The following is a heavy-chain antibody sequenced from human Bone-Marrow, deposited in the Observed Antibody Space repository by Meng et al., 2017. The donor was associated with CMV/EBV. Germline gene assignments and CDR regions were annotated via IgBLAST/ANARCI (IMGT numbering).Heavy chain of an antibody. CDR3: ATQNTARGPHFNY. V-gene: IGHV1-2*02. CDR2: INPNNGDT. J-gene: IGHJ4*02. D-gene: IGHD5-18*01. Sequence: ASVKVSCKASGYTFTDYYIHWVRQAPGQGLEWMGWINPNNGDTNYAQKFQGRVTLTRDTSIYTAFMDLSRLRSEDTAVYYCATQNTARGPHFNYWGQGTLVTVSS. CDR1: GYTFTDYY.